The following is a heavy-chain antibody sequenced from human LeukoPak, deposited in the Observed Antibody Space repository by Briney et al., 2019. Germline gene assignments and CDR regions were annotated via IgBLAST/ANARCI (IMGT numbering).Heavy chain of an antibody. CDR3: ARPLGYSSSWPPDY. V-gene: IGHV1-2*02. CDR1: GYTFTGYY. D-gene: IGHD6-13*01. Sequence: ASVKVSCKASGYTFTGYYMHWVRQAPGQGLEWMVWINPNSGGTNYAQKFQGRVTMTRDTSISTAYMELIRLRSDDTAVYSCARPLGYSSSWPPDYWGQGTLVTVSS. J-gene: IGHJ4*02. CDR2: INPNSGGT.